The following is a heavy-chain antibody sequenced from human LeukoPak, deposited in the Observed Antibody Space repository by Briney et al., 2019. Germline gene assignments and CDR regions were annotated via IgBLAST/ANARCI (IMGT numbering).Heavy chain of an antibody. CDR3: ARVFDT. CDR1: GDSISSGTYY. CDR2: IYTSGIT. V-gene: IGHV4-61*02. Sequence: PSQTLSLTCTVSGDSISSGTYYWSCIRQPAGSGLEWIGRIYTSGITNYNPSLKSRVTISLDPSKNQFSLRLSSVSAADTAMYYCARVFDTWGQGILVTVSS. J-gene: IGHJ5*02.